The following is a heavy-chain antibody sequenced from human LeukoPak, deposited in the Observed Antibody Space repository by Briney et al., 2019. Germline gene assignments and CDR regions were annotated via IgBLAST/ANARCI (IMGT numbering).Heavy chain of an antibody. V-gene: IGHV4-39*01. CDR2: IYYSGST. CDR1: GGSISSSSYY. D-gene: IGHD5-24*01. Sequence: SETLSLTCTVSGGSISSSSYYWGWIRQPPGKGLEWIGGIYYSGSTYYNPSLKSRVTISVDTSKNQFSLKLSSVTAADTAVYYCARQGRAYGYNPTTTQEFDYWGQGTLVTVSS. J-gene: IGHJ4*02. CDR3: ARQGRAYGYNPTTTQEFDY.